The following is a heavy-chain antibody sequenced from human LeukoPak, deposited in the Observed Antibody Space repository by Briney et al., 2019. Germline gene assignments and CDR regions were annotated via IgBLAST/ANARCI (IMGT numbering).Heavy chain of an antibody. J-gene: IGHJ6*02. CDR2: IKQDGSEK. CDR1: GFTFSKYW. V-gene: IGHV3-7*01. CDR3: ARIRYGSGSYLFYYYGMDV. D-gene: IGHD3-10*01. Sequence: GGSLRLACAGSGFTFSKYWMSWVRPAPGKGLEWVANIKQDGSEKYYVDSVKGRFTISGDNAKNSLYLQMNSLRAEDTAVYYCARIRYGSGSYLFYYYGMDVWGQGTTVTVSS.